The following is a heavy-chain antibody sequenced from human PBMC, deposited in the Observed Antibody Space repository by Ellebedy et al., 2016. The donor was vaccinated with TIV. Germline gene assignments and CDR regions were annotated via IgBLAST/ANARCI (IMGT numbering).Heavy chain of an antibody. CDR3: AKDRGAAVAVFEF. D-gene: IGHD6-19*01. CDR2: INPGHGAT. Sequence: AASVKVSCKASGYTFTDSYINWVRQAPGQGLEWMGWINPGHGATYYAQNFEGRVTMTRDTSISTVYLDLSSLTSDDTAIYYCAKDRGAAVAVFEFWGQGTLVTVSS. CDR1: GYTFTDSY. V-gene: IGHV1-2*02. J-gene: IGHJ4*02.